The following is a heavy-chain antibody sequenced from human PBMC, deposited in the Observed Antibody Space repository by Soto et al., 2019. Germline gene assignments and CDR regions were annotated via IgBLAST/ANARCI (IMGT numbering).Heavy chain of an antibody. Sequence: QVQLVQSGAEVKKPRSSVKVSCKASGGTFSSYAISWVRQAPGQGLEWMGGIIPIFGTANYAQKFQGRVTITADESQSTAYMELSSLRSEDTAVYYCASGRRDGYNIDSCYFDYWGQGTLVTVSS. D-gene: IGHD5-12*01. V-gene: IGHV1-69*12. CDR3: ASGRRDGYNIDSCYFDY. J-gene: IGHJ4*02. CDR1: GGTFSSYA. CDR2: IIPIFGTA.